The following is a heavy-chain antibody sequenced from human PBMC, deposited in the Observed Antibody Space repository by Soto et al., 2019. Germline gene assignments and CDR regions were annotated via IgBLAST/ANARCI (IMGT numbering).Heavy chain of an antibody. CDR2: ISGSGGST. V-gene: IGHV3-23*01. J-gene: IGHJ4*02. CDR3: AKTPTYSSGDVGPRFDY. D-gene: IGHD6-19*01. Sequence: VGSRILSCASSGFTFSSYAMSWVRQAPGKGLEWVSAISGSGGSTYYADSVKGRFTISRDNSKNTLYLQMNSLRAEDTAVYYCAKTPTYSSGDVGPRFDYWGQGTLVNVSS. CDR1: GFTFSSYA.